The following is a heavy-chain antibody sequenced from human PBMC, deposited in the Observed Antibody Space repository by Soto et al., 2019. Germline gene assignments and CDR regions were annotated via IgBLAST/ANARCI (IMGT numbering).Heavy chain of an antibody. CDR2: MNPNSGNT. V-gene: IGHV1-8*01. CDR1: GYTFTSYD. CDR3: ARGHYGDYQYYYYYYMDV. D-gene: IGHD4-17*01. J-gene: IGHJ6*03. Sequence: ASVKVSCKASGYTFTSYDINWVRQATGQGLEWMGWMNPNSGNTGYAQKFQGRVTMTRNTSISTAYMELSSLRSEDTAVYYCARGHYGDYQYYYYYYMDVWGKGTTVTVSS.